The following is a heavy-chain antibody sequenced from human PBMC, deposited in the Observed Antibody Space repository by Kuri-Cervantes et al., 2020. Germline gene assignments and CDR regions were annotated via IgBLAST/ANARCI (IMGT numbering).Heavy chain of an antibody. J-gene: IGHJ4*02. Sequence: ESLKISCGAPSASLRSNRWWPWVRQPPGKGLESIGEIYHSGRSNYNPSPKSRLTVSGDKSKKQFSLKLSSVTAADTAVYYCARALKRYCSSTSCQHPFYFDYWGQGTLVTVFS. CDR2: IYHSGRS. CDR1: SASLRSNRW. CDR3: ARALKRYCSSTSCQHPFYFDY. V-gene: IGHV4/OR15-8*01. D-gene: IGHD2-2*01.